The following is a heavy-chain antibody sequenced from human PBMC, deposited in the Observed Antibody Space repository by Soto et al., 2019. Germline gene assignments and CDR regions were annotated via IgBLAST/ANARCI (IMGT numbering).Heavy chain of an antibody. CDR1: GFTFSSYG. CDR3: AKDFPPYYYYYYYMDV. CDR2: ISYDGSNK. J-gene: IGHJ6*03. Sequence: GGSLRLSCAASGFTFSSYGMHWVRQAPGKGLEWVAVISYDGSNKYYADSVKGRFTISRDNSKNTLYLQMNSLRAEDTAVYYCAKDFPPYYYYYYYMDVWGKGTTVTVSS. V-gene: IGHV3-30*18.